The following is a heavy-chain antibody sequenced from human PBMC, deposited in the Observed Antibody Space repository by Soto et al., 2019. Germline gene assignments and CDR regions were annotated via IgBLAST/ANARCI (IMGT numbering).Heavy chain of an antibody. Sequence: SLRLSCAASGFSFNNYWMHWVRQAPGKGLVWVSRINDQGGSPSYADSVKGRFTISRDNSKNTVFLQMNSLRAEDTAVYCCARGTGLSGYYGPPLGYYYGMDVWAKGPRSPSP. CDR3: ARGTGLSGYYGPPLGYYYGMDV. CDR1: GFSFNNYW. CDR2: INDQGGSP. J-gene: IGHJ6*02. V-gene: IGHV3-74*01. D-gene: IGHD3-3*01.